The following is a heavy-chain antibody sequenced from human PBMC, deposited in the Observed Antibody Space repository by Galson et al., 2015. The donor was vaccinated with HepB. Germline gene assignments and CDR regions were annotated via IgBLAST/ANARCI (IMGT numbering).Heavy chain of an antibody. CDR3: AKDPDGGVAVAAPDY. CDR2: ISYDGSHK. D-gene: IGHD2-15*01. V-gene: IGHV3-30*18. CDR1: GFTFSTYG. Sequence: LRLSCAASGFTFSTYGMHWVRQAPGKGLEWVAVISYDGSHKYYGDSVKGRFTISRDNSRNTLYLQMNSLRAEDTAVYYCAKDPDGGVAVAAPDYWGQGTLVTVSS. J-gene: IGHJ4*02.